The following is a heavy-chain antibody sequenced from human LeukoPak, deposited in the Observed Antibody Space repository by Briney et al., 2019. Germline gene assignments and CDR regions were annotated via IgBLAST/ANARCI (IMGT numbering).Heavy chain of an antibody. Sequence: GGSLRLSCAVSGFTFSSYSMNWVRQAPGKGLEWVSSISSSSSYIYYADSVKGRFTISRDNAKNSLYLQMNSLRAEDTAVYYCAARSTMTDDYWGQGTLVTVSS. CDR2: ISSSSSYI. CDR3: AARSTMTDDY. D-gene: IGHD3-22*01. J-gene: IGHJ4*02. V-gene: IGHV3-21*01. CDR1: GFTFSSYS.